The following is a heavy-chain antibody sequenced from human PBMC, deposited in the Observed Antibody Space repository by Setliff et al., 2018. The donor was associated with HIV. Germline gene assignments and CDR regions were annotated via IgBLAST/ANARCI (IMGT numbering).Heavy chain of an antibody. V-gene: IGHV4-38-2*01. J-gene: IGHJ4*02. CDR1: GYSISSGYH. CDR2: VYHTGST. Sequence: SETLSLTCAVSGYSISSGYHWTWIRQPAGKGLEWVGSVYHTGSTYYNPSLKSRVTMSADTSKNQFSLKLSSVTAADTAVYYCASSPAWRSDFGLHTFDYWGQGTLVTVSS. D-gene: IGHD2-2*01. CDR3: ASSPAWRSDFGLHTFDY.